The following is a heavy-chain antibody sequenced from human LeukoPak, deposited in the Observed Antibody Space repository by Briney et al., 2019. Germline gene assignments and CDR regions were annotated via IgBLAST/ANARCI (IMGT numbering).Heavy chain of an antibody. CDR2: IYYSGST. D-gene: IGHD5-18*01. CDR3: ARIDRNTAMVKFDY. J-gene: IGHJ4*02. V-gene: IGHV4-59*01. Sequence: SETLSLTCTASGGSISSYYWSWIRQPPGKGLEWIGYIYYSGSTNYNPSPKSRVTISVDTSKNQFSLKLSSVTAADTAVYYCARIDRNTAMVKFDYWGQGTLVTVSS. CDR1: GGSISSYY.